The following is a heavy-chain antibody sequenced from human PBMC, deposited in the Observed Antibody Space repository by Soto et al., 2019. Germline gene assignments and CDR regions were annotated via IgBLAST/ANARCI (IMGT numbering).Heavy chain of an antibody. D-gene: IGHD3-16*01. CDR3: ARGTSHYNYVHVWY. J-gene: IGHJ4*02. CDR1: GFTFSSYW. V-gene: IGHV3-7*04. CDR2: IKQDGRET. Sequence: EVQLVESGGGLVQPGGSLRLSCAASGFTFSSYWMSWVRQAPGKALECVANIKQDGRETYYVDSVKCRFTISRDNANRALDLQMDSLGAEDAAVYYCARGTSHYNYVHVWYWGQGTHVIVSS.